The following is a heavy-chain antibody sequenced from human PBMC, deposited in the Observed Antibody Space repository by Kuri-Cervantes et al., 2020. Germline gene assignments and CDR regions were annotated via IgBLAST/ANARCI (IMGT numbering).Heavy chain of an antibody. D-gene: IGHD1-26*01. V-gene: IGHV4-34*01. CDR3: ARGQGGHFDY. J-gene: IGHJ4*02. CDR1: GGSISGYY. CDR2: INHSGST. Sequence: ESLKISCTVSGGSISGYYWSWIRQPPGKGLEWIGEINHSGSTNYNPSLKSRVTISVDTSKNQFSLKLSSVTAADTAVYYCARGQGGHFDYWGQGTLVTVSS.